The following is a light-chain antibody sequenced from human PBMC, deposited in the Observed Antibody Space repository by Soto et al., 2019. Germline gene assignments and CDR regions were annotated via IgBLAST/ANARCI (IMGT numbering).Light chain of an antibody. CDR3: QQSYSTLWT. CDR1: QTISNY. Sequence: DIQMTQSPSSLSASVGDRVTITCRASQTISNYLNWYQQQPGKAPKLLIYAASSLQSGVPSRFSGGGSGTDFTLTISSLQSEDFATYYCQQSYSTLWTFGQGTKVDIK. CDR2: AAS. J-gene: IGKJ1*01. V-gene: IGKV1-39*01.